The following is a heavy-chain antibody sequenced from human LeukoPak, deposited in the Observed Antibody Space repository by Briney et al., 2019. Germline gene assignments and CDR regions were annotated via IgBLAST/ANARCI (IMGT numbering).Heavy chain of an antibody. CDR3: AISGLGFGEFRGLDY. J-gene: IGHJ4*02. Sequence: PGGSLTLSCAASGFTFSRHGMNWVRQAPGKGLEWVSVIFSSGPTYYADSVKGRFTISRDTSKNALYLQMNSLRAEDTAVYYCAISGLGFGEFRGLDYWGQGTPVTVSS. CDR2: IFSSGPT. D-gene: IGHD3-10*01. CDR1: GFTFSRHG. V-gene: IGHV3-53*01.